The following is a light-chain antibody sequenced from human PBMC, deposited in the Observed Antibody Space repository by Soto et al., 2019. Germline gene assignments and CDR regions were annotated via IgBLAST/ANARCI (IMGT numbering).Light chain of an antibody. CDR1: TGAVTSGYY. Sequence: QAVVTQEPSLTVSPGGTVTLTCASSTGAVTSGYYPNWFQQKPGQAPRALIYSTSNKDSWTPARFSGSLLGGKAALTLSGVQPEDEAEYYCLLYYGGAHMVFGGGTKLTVL. V-gene: IGLV7-43*01. CDR2: STS. J-gene: IGLJ2*01. CDR3: LLYYGGAHMV.